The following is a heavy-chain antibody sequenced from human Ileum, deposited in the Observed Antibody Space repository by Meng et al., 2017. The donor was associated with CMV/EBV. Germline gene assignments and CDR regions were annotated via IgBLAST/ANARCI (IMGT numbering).Heavy chain of an antibody. CDR3: AKDGFVVAGAYYYGMDV. CDR2: IGRSGDST. J-gene: IGHJ6*01. CDR1: GFTLSTFA. V-gene: IGHV3-23*01. Sequence: GESLKISCIASGFTLSTFAMNWVRQAPGKGPEWVSGIGRSGDSTYYADSVKGRFTISRDNSRNTLYLQMTSLRVEDTAIYYCAKDGFVVAGAYYYGMDVWGQGTTVT. D-gene: IGHD6-19*01.